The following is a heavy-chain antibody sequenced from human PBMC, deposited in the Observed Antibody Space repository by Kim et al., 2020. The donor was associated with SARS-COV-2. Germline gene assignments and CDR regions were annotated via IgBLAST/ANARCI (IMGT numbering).Heavy chain of an antibody. CDR2: IIPILGIA. CDR1: GGTFSSYA. D-gene: IGHD7-27*01. J-gene: IGHJ2*01. V-gene: IGHV1-69*04. CDR3: ARVGSTGGYWYFDL. Sequence: SVKVSCKASGGTFSSYAISWVRQAPGQGLEWMGRIIPILGIANYAQKFQGRVTITADKSTSTAYMELSSLRSEDTAVYYCARVGSTGGYWYFDLWGRGTLVTVSS.